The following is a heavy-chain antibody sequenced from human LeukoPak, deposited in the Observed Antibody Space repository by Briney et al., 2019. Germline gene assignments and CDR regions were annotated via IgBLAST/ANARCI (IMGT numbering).Heavy chain of an antibody. CDR2: IYSGGTT. CDR3: ARDGYGDNYMDV. CDR1: GFSVSSNF. D-gene: IGHD3-10*01. J-gene: IGHJ6*03. Sequence: GGSLRLSCAASGFSVSSNFMSWVRQAPGKGLEWVSVIYSGGTTYYADSVKGRFTISRDNSKNTLSLQMNSLRAEDTAVYYCARDGYGDNYMDVWGKGTTVTVSS. V-gene: IGHV3-53*01.